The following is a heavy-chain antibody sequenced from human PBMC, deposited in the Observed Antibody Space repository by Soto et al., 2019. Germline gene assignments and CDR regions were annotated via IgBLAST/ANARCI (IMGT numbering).Heavy chain of an antibody. Sequence: QVQLVQSGAEVKKPGSSVKVSCKASGGTFSSYTISWVRQAPGQGLEWMGRIIPILGIANYAQKFQGRVSITADKSTSTAYMELSSPRSEDTAVYYCARGFCSGGSCYGWFDPWGQGTLVTVSS. CDR1: GGTFSSYT. CDR2: IIPILGIA. J-gene: IGHJ5*02. CDR3: ARGFCSGGSCYGWFDP. V-gene: IGHV1-69*02. D-gene: IGHD2-15*01.